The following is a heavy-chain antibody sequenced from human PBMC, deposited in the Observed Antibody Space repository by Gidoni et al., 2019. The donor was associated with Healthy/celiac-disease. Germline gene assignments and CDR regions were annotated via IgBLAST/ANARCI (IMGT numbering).Heavy chain of an antibody. CDR2: IIGSGGST. J-gene: IGHJ4*02. CDR3: AKDLYTRAY. CDR1: GFNFSSYA. Sequence: EGQLLESGGGLVQPGWSLRLSCAASGFNFSSYAMTWVRQAPGKGLVWVSVIIGSGGSTYYADSVKGRFTISRDNSKNTLYLQMNSLRAEDTAVYYCAKDLYTRAYWGQGTLVTVSS. D-gene: IGHD1-20*01. V-gene: IGHV3-23*01.